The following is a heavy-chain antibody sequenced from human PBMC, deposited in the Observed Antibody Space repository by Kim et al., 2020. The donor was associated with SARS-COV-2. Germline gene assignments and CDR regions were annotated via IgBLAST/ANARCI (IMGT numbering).Heavy chain of an antibody. D-gene: IGHD3-3*01. Sequence: GGSLRLSCTTSGFTFIGHGMRWVRQAPGKGLEWVSVIGGGEGKTYYADSVKGRFTISRDDSRNTLYLQMNGLRADDTAAYYCPKGWSTAVLDFYGWGQ. J-gene: IGHJ4*02. CDR3: PKGWSTAVLDFYG. V-gene: IGHV3-33*06. CDR1: GFTFIGHG. CDR2: IGGGEGKT.